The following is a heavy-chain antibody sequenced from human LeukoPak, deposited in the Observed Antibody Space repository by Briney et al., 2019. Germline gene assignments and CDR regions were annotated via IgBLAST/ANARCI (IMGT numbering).Heavy chain of an antibody. Sequence: SETLSLTCAVYGGSFSGYYWSWIRQPPGKGLEWIGEINHSGSTNYNPSLKSRVTISVDTSKNQFSLKLSSVTAADTAVYYCASLTGVQLERLFSYWGQGTLVTVSS. CDR2: INHSGST. CDR3: ASLTGVQLERLFSY. D-gene: IGHD1-1*01. CDR1: GGSFSGYY. J-gene: IGHJ4*02. V-gene: IGHV4-34*01.